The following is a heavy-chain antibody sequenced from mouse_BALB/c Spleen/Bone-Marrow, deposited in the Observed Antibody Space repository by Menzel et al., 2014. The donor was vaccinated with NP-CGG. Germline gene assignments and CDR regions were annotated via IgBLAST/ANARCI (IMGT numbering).Heavy chain of an antibody. Sequence: DLVKPGASVKLSCKASGYTFTSYWINWIKQRPGQGLEWIGRIAPGSGSTYYNEMFKGKATLIVDPSSSTAYIQLSSLSSEDSAVYFCARGGLRYFDYWCQGTTLTVSS. J-gene: IGHJ2*01. D-gene: IGHD6-1*01. V-gene: IGHV1S41*01. CDR2: IAPGSGST. CDR3: ARGGLRYFDY. CDR1: GYTFTSYW.